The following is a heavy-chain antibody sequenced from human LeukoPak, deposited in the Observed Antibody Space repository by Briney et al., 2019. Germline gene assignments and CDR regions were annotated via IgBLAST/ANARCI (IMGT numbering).Heavy chain of an antibody. V-gene: IGHV3-48*03. D-gene: IGHD2-15*01. J-gene: IGHJ3*02. CDR1: GFTFSSYE. CDR2: ISSSGSTI. Sequence: GGSLRLSCAASGFTFSSYEMNWVRQAPGKGLEWVSYISSSGSTIYYADSVKGRFTISRDNAKNSLYLQMNSLRAEDTAVYYCARDGGGDIVVAFAFDIWGQGTMVTVSS. CDR3: ARDGGGDIVVAFAFDI.